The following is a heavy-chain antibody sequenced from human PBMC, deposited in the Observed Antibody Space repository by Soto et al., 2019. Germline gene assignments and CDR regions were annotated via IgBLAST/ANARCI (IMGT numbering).Heavy chain of an antibody. Sequence: SVKVSCKASGGTFSSYAISWVRQAPVQGLEWMGGSIPIFGTANYAQKVQGRVTITPDASTSTAYMELSSLRSEDTAVYYCASGASGWLRFYSGSSRSEGLDYRGQGTLVTV. CDR3: ASGASGWLRFYSGSSRSEGLDY. CDR1: GGTFSSYA. V-gene: IGHV1-69*13. CDR2: SIPIFGTA. J-gene: IGHJ4*02. D-gene: IGHD6-19*01.